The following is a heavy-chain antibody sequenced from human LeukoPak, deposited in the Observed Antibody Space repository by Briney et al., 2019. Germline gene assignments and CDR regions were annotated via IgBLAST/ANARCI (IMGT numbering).Heavy chain of an antibody. CDR2: IRYDGSDK. Sequence: PGGSLRLSCAASGFTFRTYGMHWVRQAPGKGLEWVTFIRYDGSDKYYADSVRDRFTISRDNSKNTLFLQMDSLRFDDTAVYYCAKSADYYDSSRAFYDAFDLWGQGTMVTVSS. J-gene: IGHJ3*01. V-gene: IGHV3-30*02. D-gene: IGHD3-16*01. CDR1: GFTFRTYG. CDR3: AKSADYYDSSRAFYDAFDL.